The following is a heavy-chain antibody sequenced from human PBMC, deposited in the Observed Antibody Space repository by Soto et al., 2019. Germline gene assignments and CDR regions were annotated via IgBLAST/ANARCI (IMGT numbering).Heavy chain of an antibody. D-gene: IGHD6-13*01. CDR3: ARAGSSSSWNNWFDP. Sequence: SVKVSCKASGGTFSTYAISWVRQAPGQGLEWMGGIIPIFNTPKHAQKFQGRVTITADESTSTAYMELSSLRSEDTAVYYCARAGSSSSWNNWFDPWGQGTLDTVSS. J-gene: IGHJ5*02. CDR2: IIPIFNTP. V-gene: IGHV1-69*13. CDR1: GGTFSTYA.